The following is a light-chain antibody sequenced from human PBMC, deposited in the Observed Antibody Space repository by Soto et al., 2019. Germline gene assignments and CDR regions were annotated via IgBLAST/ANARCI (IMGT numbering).Light chain of an antibody. CDR2: DAS. V-gene: IGKV1-5*01. Sequence: DIQMTQSPSTLSASVGDRVTITCRASQSISSSLNWYQQKPGKAPKLLIYDASSLESGVPSRFSGSGSGTEFTLTISSLQPDDFATYYCQQYNSYETFGQGTKVDIK. CDR3: QQYNSYET. CDR1: QSISSS. J-gene: IGKJ1*01.